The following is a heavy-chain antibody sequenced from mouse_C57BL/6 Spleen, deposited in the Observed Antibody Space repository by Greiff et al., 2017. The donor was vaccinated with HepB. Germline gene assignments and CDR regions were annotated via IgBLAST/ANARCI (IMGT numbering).Heavy chain of an antibody. J-gene: IGHJ2*01. Sequence: EVQRVESGPGLVKPSQSLSLTCSVTGYSITSGYYWNWIRQFPGNKLEWMGYISYDGSNNYNPSLKNRISITRDTSKNQFFLKLNSVTTEDTATYYCARGGGYYVGFDYWGQGTTLTVSS. V-gene: IGHV3-6*01. CDR3: ARGGGYYVGFDY. CDR1: GYSITSGYY. D-gene: IGHD2-3*01. CDR2: ISYDGSN.